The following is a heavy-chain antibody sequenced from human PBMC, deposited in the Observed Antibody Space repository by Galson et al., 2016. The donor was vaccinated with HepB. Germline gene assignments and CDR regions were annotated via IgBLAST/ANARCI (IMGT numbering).Heavy chain of an antibody. CDR1: GFDFSDYG. V-gene: IGHV3-21*01. CDR3: ARGVFDA. CDR2: SSGTTSYK. J-gene: IGHJ4*02. Sequence: SLRLSCAASGFDFSDYGMNWVRQAPGKGLEWISSSSGTTSYKFYADSVQVRFTISRDNAKKSLFLQMNRLTGEDTAVYYFARGVFDAWGQGTLVTVSS.